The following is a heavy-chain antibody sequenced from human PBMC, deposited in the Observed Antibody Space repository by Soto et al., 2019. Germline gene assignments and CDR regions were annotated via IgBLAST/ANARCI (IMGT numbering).Heavy chain of an antibody. Sequence: SETLSLTCTVSGGSISSYYWSWIRQPAGKGLEWIGRTYTSGSTNYNPSLKSRVTMSVDTSKNQFSLKLSSVTAADTAVYYCARDLEVAGTSDYWGQGTLVTVSS. V-gene: IGHV4-4*07. J-gene: IGHJ4*02. D-gene: IGHD6-19*01. CDR2: TYTSGST. CDR3: ARDLEVAGTSDY. CDR1: GGSISSYY.